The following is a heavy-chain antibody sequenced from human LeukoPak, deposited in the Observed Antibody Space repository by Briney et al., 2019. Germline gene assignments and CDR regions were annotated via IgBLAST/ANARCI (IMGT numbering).Heavy chain of an antibody. CDR2: IHDNGDS. V-gene: IGHV4-4*07. Sequence: SETLSLTCTVSGGSISGYFWSWIRQPAGKGLEWIGRIHDNGDSNHNPSPQSRVTMALDTSWNQVSLKLTSVTAADTAVYYRARAPSGCGGTCPSDHWGPGTLVTVSS. CDR1: GGSISGYF. D-gene: IGHD2-15*01. J-gene: IGHJ4*02. CDR3: ARAPSGCGGTCPSDH.